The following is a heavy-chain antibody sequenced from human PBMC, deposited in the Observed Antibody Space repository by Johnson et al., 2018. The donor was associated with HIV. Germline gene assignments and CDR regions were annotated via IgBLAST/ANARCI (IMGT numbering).Heavy chain of an antibody. D-gene: IGHD5-12*01. CDR2: ISYDGSNK. CDR3: ARGRPATWGSHDAFDI. CDR1: GFTFSSYA. J-gene: IGHJ3*02. V-gene: IGHV3-30*04. Sequence: VQLVESGGGVVQPGRSLRLSCAASGFTFSSYAMHWVRQAPGKGLEWVAVISYDGSNKYYADSVKGRFTISRDNSKNTLYLQMNSLRAEDTAVYYCARGRPATWGSHDAFDIWGQGTMVTVSS.